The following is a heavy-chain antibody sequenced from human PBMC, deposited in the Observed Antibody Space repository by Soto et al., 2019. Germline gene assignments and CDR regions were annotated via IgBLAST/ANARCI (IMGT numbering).Heavy chain of an antibody. D-gene: IGHD6-19*01. J-gene: IGHJ5*02. CDR1: GFTFGDYA. CDR2: ISWNSGSI. Sequence: GGSLRLSCAASGFTFGDYAMQWVRQAPGKGLEWVSAISWNSGSIDYADSVKGRFTISRDNAKNSLYLQMNSLRAEDTAVYYCGRGIAVAATGWFDPWGQGTLVTVSS. CDR3: GRGIAVAATGWFDP. V-gene: IGHV3-9*01.